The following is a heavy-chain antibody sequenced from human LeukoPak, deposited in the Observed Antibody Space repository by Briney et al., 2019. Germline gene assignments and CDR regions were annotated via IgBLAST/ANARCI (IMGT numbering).Heavy chain of an antibody. V-gene: IGHV3-49*04. J-gene: IGHJ6*03. CDR3: TRVRDGWERSYMDV. Sequence: SGGSLRLSCTASGFTFGDYAMSWVRQAPGKGLEWVGFIRSKAYGGTIEYAASVKGRFTISRDDSKSNAYLQMNSLKTEDTAVYYCTRVRDGWERSYMDVWGKGTTVTVSS. CDR2: IRSKAYGGTI. CDR1: GFTFGDYA. D-gene: IGHD1-1*01.